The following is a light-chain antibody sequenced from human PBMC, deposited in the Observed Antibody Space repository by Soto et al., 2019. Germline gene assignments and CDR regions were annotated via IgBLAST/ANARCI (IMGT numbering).Light chain of an antibody. CDR2: DAS. V-gene: IGKV1-33*01. J-gene: IGKJ1*01. CDR1: QDISNY. CDR3: QQYDNLPWT. Sequence: DIQITRSPSSLSASVGDRVTITCQASQDISNYLNWYQQKPGKAPKLLIYDASNLETGVPSRFSGSGSGTDFTFTISSLQPEDIATYYCQQYDNLPWTFGQGTKVDIK.